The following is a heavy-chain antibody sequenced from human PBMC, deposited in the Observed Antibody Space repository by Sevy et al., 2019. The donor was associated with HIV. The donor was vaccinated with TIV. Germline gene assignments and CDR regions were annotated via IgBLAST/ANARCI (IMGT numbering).Heavy chain of an antibody. CDR1: GFPFGSYS. D-gene: IGHD5-18*01. CDR3: ARGKSGYGYALNY. J-gene: IGHJ4*02. Sequence: GGSLRLSCAASGFPFGSYSMHWVRHAAGKGLEGVSVIHSDDTTYHADSVKDRFTISIDNFKNTLYLHMSSLRAEDTAVYYCARGKSGYGYALNYWGQGTLVTVSS. CDR2: IHSDDTT. V-gene: IGHV3-66*01.